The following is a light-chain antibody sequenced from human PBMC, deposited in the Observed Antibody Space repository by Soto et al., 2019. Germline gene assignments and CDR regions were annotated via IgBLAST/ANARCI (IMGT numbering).Light chain of an antibody. Sequence: QSVLTQPPSASGTPGQRVTISFSGRSPNIGSNFVYWYQQFPGTAPKLLIYRNNQRPSGVPDRFSGSKSGTSASLAISGLPSEDEADYYCAAWDDSLSGWVFGGGTKLTVL. CDR3: AAWDDSLSGWV. CDR1: SPNIGSNF. J-gene: IGLJ3*02. V-gene: IGLV1-47*01. CDR2: RNN.